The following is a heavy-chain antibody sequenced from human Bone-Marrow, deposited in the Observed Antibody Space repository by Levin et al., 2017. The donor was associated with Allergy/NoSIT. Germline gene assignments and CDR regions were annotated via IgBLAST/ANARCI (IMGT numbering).Heavy chain of an antibody. J-gene: IGHJ6*03. Sequence: HAGGSLRLSCVASGFIFSNYAMHWVRQAPGKGLEWVARISFDGNEKYYVQSVKGRFTIFRDNSKNTLYLQMSSLNTEDTAVYYCVKGAKFSSGSNYFYYYMDVWGKGTTVSVS. CDR3: VKGAKFSSGSNYFYYYMDV. CDR2: ISFDGNEK. D-gene: IGHD6-19*01. CDR1: GFIFSNYA. V-gene: IGHV3-30*18.